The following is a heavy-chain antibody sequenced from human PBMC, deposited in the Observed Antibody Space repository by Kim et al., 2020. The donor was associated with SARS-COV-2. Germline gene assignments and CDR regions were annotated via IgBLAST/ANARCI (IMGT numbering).Heavy chain of an antibody. V-gene: IGHV3-74*01. CDR3: VRDWGVADHDWYFDL. D-gene: IGHD3-16*01. Sequence: GGSLRLSCAASGFTFSTYWMHWVRQAPGKGLVWVSRITDTGSGPSYADSVKGRFTSSRDNAKNTLYLQMNSLRAEDTAVYYCVRDWGVADHDWYFDLWGRGTLVTVSS. J-gene: IGHJ2*01. CDR1: GFTFSTYW. CDR2: ITDTGSGP.